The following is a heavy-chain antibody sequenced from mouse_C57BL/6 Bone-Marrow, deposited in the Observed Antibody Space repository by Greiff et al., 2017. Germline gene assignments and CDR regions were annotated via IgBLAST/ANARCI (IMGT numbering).Heavy chain of an antibody. CDR3: ARGDYYGSSSLDC. CDR1: GYAFSSSW. J-gene: IGHJ2*01. CDR2: IYPGDGDT. Sequence: VKLMESGPVLVKPGASVKISCKASGYAFSSSWMNWVKQRPGKGLEWIGRIYPGDGDTNYNGKFKGKATLTADKSSSTAYMQHSSLTSEDSAVYFCARGDYYGSSSLDCWGKGTTLTVSS. D-gene: IGHD1-1*01. V-gene: IGHV1-82*01.